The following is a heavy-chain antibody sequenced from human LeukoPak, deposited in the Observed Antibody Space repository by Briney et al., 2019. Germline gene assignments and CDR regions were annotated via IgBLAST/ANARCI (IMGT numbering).Heavy chain of an antibody. D-gene: IGHD6-19*01. CDR2: INPSGGST. CDR1: GYTFTSYY. V-gene: IGHV1-46*01. Sequence: ASVKVSCKASGYTFTSYYMHWVRQAPGQGLEWMGIINPSGGSTSYAQKFQGRVTMTRDTSTSTVYMALSSLRSEDTAVYYCAKTPRRYSSGWSYFDYWGQGTLVTVSS. J-gene: IGHJ4*02. CDR3: AKTPRRYSSGWSYFDY.